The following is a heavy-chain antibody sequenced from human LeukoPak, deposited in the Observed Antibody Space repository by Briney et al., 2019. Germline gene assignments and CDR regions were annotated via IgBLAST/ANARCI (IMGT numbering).Heavy chain of an antibody. CDR2: IYTSGST. CDR3: AREMIDTAIDGTFDY. D-gene: IGHD5-18*01. CDR1: GGSISSYY. Sequence: SETLSLTCTASGGSISSYYWGWIRQPAGKGLEWIGRIYTSGSTNYNPSLKSRVTMSVDTSKNQFSLKLSSVTAADTAVYYCAREMIDTAIDGTFDYWGQGTLVTVSS. V-gene: IGHV4-4*07. J-gene: IGHJ4*02.